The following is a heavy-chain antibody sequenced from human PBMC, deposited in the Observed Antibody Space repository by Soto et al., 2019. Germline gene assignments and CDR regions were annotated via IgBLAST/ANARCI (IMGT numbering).Heavy chain of an antibody. D-gene: IGHD6-19*01. CDR1: GFTFGDYS. Sequence: LRLSCTASGFTFGDYSMSWFRQAPGKGLEWVGFIRSKAYGGTTEYAASVKGRFTISRDDSKSIAYLQMNSLKTEDTAVYYCTRPYSSGWYWYYWGQGTLVTVSS. V-gene: IGHV3-49*03. CDR3: TRPYSSGWYWYY. CDR2: IRSKAYGGTT. J-gene: IGHJ4*02.